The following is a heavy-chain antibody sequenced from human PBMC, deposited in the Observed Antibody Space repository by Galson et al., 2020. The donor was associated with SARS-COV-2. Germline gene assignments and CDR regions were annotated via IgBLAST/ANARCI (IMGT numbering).Heavy chain of an antibody. J-gene: IGHJ5*02. CDR1: GGSISSYY. D-gene: IGHD3-10*01. V-gene: IGHV4-59*01. Sequence: SQTLSLTCTVSGGSISSYYWSWIRQPPGKGLEWIGYIYYSGSTNYNPSLKSRVTISVDTSKNQFSLKLSSVTAADTAVYYCARWLVYGFGELRWFDPWGQGTLVTVSS. CDR2: IYYSGST. CDR3: ARWLVYGFGELRWFDP.